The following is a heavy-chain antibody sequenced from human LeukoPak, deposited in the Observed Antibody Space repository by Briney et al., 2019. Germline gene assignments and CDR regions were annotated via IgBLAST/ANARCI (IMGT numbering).Heavy chain of an antibody. J-gene: IGHJ4*02. CDR1: GFTFSSYG. V-gene: IGHV3-30*02. CDR2: IRYDGSNK. CDR3: AKGDGITMVRGPWDFDY. D-gene: IGHD3-10*01. Sequence: GGSLRLSCAASGFTFSSYGMHWVRQAPGKGLEWVAFIRYDGSNKYYADSVKGRFTISRDNSKNTLYLQMNSLRAEDTAVYYCAKGDGITMVRGPWDFDYWGQGTLVTVSS.